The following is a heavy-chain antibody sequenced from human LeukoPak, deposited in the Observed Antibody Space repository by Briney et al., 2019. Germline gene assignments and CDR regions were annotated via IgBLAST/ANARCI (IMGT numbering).Heavy chain of an antibody. CDR2: MNPNSGNT. CDR3: ARGNYYGSGSYYNPHYYYYYGMDV. J-gene: IGHJ6*02. Sequence: ASVKVSCKASGYTFTSYDINWVRQATGQGLEWMGWMNPNSGNTGYAQKFQGRITMTRNTSISTAYMELSSPRSEDTAVYYCARGNYYGSGSYYNPHYYYYYGMDVWGQGTTVTVSS. CDR1: GYTFTSYD. V-gene: IGHV1-8*01. D-gene: IGHD3-10*01.